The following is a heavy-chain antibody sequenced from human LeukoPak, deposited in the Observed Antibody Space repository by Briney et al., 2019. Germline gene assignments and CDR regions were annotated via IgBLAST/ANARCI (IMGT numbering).Heavy chain of an antibody. CDR2: IYYSGST. CDR3: ARGGRWILFPTSCFDY. D-gene: IGHD2-2*03. Sequence: KPSETLSLTCTVSGGSISSSSYYWGWIRQPPGKGLEWIGSIYYSGSTYYNPSLKSRVTISVDTSKNQFSLKLSSVTAADTAVYYCARGGRWILFPTSCFDYWGQGTLVTVSS. J-gene: IGHJ4*02. CDR1: GGSISSSSYY. V-gene: IGHV4-39*01.